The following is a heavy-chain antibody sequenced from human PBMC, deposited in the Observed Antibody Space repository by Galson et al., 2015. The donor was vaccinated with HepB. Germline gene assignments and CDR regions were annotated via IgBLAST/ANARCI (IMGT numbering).Heavy chain of an antibody. CDR2: INSDGSST. V-gene: IGHV3-74*01. CDR3: ARAPPLEGVKLPGALIDP. CDR1: GFTFSSYW. J-gene: IGHJ5*02. Sequence: SLRLSCAASGFTFSSYWMHWVRQAPGKGLVWVSRINSDGSSTSYADSVKGRFTISRDNAKNTLYLQMNSLRAEDTAVYYCARAPPLEGVKLPGALIDPWGQGTLVTVSS. D-gene: IGHD3-16*01.